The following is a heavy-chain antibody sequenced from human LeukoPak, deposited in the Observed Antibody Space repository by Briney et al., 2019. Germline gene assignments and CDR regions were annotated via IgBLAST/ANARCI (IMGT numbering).Heavy chain of an antibody. V-gene: IGHV1-2*02. J-gene: IGHJ6*02. CDR2: INPNSGGT. CDR1: GYTFTGYY. CDR3: ARDFGGDIVVVVAATPDGMDV. Sequence: ASVKVSCKASGYTFTGYYMHWVRQAPGQGLEWMGWINPNSGGTNYAQKFQGRVTMTRDTSISTAYMELSRLRSDDTAVYYCARDFGGDIVVVVAATPDGMDVWGQGTTVTVSS. D-gene: IGHD2-15*01.